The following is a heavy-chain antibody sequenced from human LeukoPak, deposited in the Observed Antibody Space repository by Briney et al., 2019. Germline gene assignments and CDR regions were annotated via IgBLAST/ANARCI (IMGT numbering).Heavy chain of an antibody. J-gene: IGHJ4*02. V-gene: IGHV1-69*04. CDR1: GGTFSSYA. CDR3: AREYDYVWGSYRYTPYYFDY. D-gene: IGHD3-16*02. CDR2: IIPILGIA. Sequence: GASVKVSCKASGGTFSSYAISWVRQAPGQGLEWMGRIIPILGIANYAQKFQGRVTIAADKSTSTAYMELSSLRSEDTAVYYCAREYDYVWGSYRYTPYYFDYWGQGTLVTVSS.